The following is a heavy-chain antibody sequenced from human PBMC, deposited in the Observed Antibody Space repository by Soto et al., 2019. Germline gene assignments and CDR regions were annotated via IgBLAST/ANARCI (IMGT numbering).Heavy chain of an antibody. CDR1: GYTFTSYD. J-gene: IGHJ5*02. Sequence: QVQLVQSGAEVKKPGASVKVSCKASGYTFTSYDINWVRQATGQGLEWMGWMNPNSGNTGYAQKFXAXVXLTRNTSISTAYMELSSLRSEDTAVYYCARERSAAGTGWFDPWGQGTLVTVSS. CDR3: ARERSAAGTGWFDP. D-gene: IGHD6-13*01. CDR2: MNPNSGNT. V-gene: IGHV1-8*01.